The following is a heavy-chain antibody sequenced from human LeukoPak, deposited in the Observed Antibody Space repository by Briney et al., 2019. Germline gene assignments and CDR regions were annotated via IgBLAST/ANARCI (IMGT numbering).Heavy chain of an antibody. CDR1: GFTLSSYS. J-gene: IGHJ4*02. D-gene: IGHD2-2*01. CDR3: ARGRRGKDIVVVPAAPRGVYFDY. V-gene: IGHV4-34*01. Sequence: GSLRLSCAASGFTLSSYSMNWVRQPPGKGLEWIGEINHSGSTNYNPSLKSRVTISVDTSKNQFSLKLSSVTAADTAVYYCARGRRGKDIVVVPAAPRGVYFDYWGQGTLVTVSS. CDR2: INHSGST.